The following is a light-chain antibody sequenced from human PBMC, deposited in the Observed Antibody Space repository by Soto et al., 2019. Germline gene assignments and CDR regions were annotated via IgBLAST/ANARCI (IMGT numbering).Light chain of an antibody. V-gene: IGLV1-44*01. J-gene: IGLJ2*01. Sequence: QSVLTQPPSASGTPGQRVTISCSGSSSNIGINTVNWYQQLPGAAPKLLIYSNSQRPSGVPDRFSGSKSGTSASLAIGGLQSEDETDYYCAAWDDSLNGVVFGGGTKLTVL. CDR3: AAWDDSLNGVV. CDR1: SSNIGINT. CDR2: SNS.